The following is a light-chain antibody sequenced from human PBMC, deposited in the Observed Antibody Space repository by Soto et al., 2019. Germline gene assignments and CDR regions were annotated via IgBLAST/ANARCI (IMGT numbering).Light chain of an antibody. V-gene: IGKV3-11*01. J-gene: IGKJ1*01. CDR3: QQSSTWPQT. Sequence: EIVLTQSPATLSLSPGERATLSCRASQSVSSYLAWYHQKPGQAPRLLIYDASNRATGIPARLSGSGSGTDFTLTISGLEPEDFAIYYCQQSSTWPQTCGHGTKVEIK. CDR2: DAS. CDR1: QSVSSY.